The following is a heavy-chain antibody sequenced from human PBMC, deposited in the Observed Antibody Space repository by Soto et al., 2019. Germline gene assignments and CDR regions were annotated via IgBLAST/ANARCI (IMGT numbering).Heavy chain of an antibody. V-gene: IGHV1-3*01. D-gene: IGHD2-8*02. CDR2: INAGNGNT. Sequence: ASVKVSCKASGYTFTSYAMNWVRQAPGQRLEWMGWINAGNGNTNYAQKLQGRVTMTTDTSTSTAYMELRSLRSDDTAVYYCARDGGVQARFDPWGQGNLVTVSS. CDR3: ARDGGVQARFDP. J-gene: IGHJ5*02. CDR1: GYTFTSYA.